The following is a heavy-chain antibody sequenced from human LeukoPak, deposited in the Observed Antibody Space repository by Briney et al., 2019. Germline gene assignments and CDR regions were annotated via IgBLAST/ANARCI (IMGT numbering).Heavy chain of an antibody. Sequence: SETLSLTCTVSGGSISSYYWSWIRQPPGKGLEWIGYIYYSGSTNCNPSLKSRVTISVDTSKNQFSLKLSSVTAADTAVYYCARGRAISWSGYWFDPWGQGTLVTVSS. CDR3: ARGRAISWSGYWFDP. D-gene: IGHD3-3*01. CDR1: GGSISSYY. J-gene: IGHJ5*02. V-gene: IGHV4-59*01. CDR2: IYYSGST.